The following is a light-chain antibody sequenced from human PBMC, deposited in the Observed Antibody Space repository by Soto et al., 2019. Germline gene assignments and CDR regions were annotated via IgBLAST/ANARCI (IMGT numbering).Light chain of an antibody. V-gene: IGKV3-20*01. Sequence: EIVLTQSPGTLSLSPGERATLSCRASQSVSSDYLAWYHQKPGQAPRLLICGASSRATAIPDRFRGSGSGTDFTLTISRLEPEDFAVYYCQQYGSSPWTFGLGTKVDIK. CDR2: GAS. J-gene: IGKJ1*01. CDR1: QSVSSDY. CDR3: QQYGSSPWT.